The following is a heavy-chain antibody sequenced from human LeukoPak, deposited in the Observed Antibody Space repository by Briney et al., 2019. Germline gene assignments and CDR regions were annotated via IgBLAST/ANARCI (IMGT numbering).Heavy chain of an antibody. V-gene: IGHV1-8*01. CDR3: ARGLRDGLTGNDVLDV. D-gene: IGHD3-9*01. CDR2: MNPHGDYT. J-gene: IGHJ3*01. Sequence: ASVKVSCKASGYNFKSYDINWVRQASGQGLEWMGWMNPHGDYTGYAQKFQDRVTVTSDSSTTTAYMELRSLTSEDTALYYCARGLRDGLTGNDVLDVWGLGTMVIVTS. CDR1: GYNFKSYD.